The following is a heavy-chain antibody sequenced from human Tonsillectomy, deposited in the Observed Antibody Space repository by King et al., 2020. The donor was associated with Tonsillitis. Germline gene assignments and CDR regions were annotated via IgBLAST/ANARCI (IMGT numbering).Heavy chain of an antibody. V-gene: IGHV1-18*04. CDR2: ISTYNGNT. D-gene: IGHD3-10*01. J-gene: IGHJ4*02. CDR3: ARVSGDYHPLRGFDY. Sequence: VQLVESGAEVKKPGASVKVSCRASGYTFNSNGLTWVRQAPGQGLEWMGWISTYNGNTNYAQKFQGRVTMTTDTSTSTAYMELRSLRSDDTAVYYCARVSGDYHPLRGFDYWGQGTLVTVSS. CDR1: GYTFNSNG.